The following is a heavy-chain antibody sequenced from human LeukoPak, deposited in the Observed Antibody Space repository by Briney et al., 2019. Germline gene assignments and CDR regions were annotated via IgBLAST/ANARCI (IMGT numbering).Heavy chain of an antibody. CDR2: IYPGDSDT. D-gene: IGHD6-19*01. V-gene: IGHV5-51*01. Sequence: GESLKISCKGSGYSFNSYWIGWVRQMPGKGLEWMGIIYPGDSDTRYSPSFQGQVTISADKSISTAYLQWSSLKASDTAMYYCARRVAVAGRISYYFDYWGQRTLVTVSS. CDR3: ARRVAVAGRISYYFDY. CDR1: GYSFNSYW. J-gene: IGHJ4*02.